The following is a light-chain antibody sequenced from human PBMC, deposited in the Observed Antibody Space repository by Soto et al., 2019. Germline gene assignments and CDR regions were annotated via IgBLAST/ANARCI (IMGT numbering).Light chain of an antibody. V-gene: IGKV1-39*01. Sequence: DIQMTQSPSSLSASVGDRVTITCRASQSISSYLNWYQQKPGNAPKLLIYAASSLQSGVPSRFSGSRSGTDFTLTISSLQPEDFATYYCQQSYSTPRTFGQGTQVEIK. CDR3: QQSYSTPRT. CDR1: QSISSY. J-gene: IGKJ1*01. CDR2: AAS.